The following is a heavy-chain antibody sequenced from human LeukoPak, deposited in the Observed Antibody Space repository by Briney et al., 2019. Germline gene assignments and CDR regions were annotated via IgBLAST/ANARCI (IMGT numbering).Heavy chain of an antibody. Sequence: KPSETLSLTCAVYGGSFSGYYWSWIRQPPGKGLEWIGEINHSGSTNYNPSLKSRVTISVDKSKNQFSLKLSSVTAADTAVYYCASRGGSSWYRSPFFDSWGQGTLVTVSS. CDR2: INHSGST. D-gene: IGHD6-13*01. J-gene: IGHJ4*02. V-gene: IGHV4-34*01. CDR1: GGSFSGYY. CDR3: ASRGGSSWYRSPFFDS.